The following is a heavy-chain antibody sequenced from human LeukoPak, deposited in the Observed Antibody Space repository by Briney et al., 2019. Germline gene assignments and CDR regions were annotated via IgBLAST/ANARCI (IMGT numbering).Heavy chain of an antibody. V-gene: IGHV3-15*01. J-gene: IGHJ4*02. CDR3: TAGALS. CDR1: GFTFSNAW. CDR2: SRGKVDGGTT. Sequence: GGSLRLSCAASGFTFSNAWMNWVRQAPGKGLEWVGRSRGKVDGGTTDYAAPVKGRFTISRDDSKNTLYLQMNSLQIEDTALYYCTAGALSWGQGTLVIVSS. D-gene: IGHD2/OR15-2a*01.